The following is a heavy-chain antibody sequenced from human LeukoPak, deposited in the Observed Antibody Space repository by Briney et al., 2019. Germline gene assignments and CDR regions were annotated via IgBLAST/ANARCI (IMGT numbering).Heavy chain of an antibody. Sequence: GGSLTLSCAVSGFTLGSYWMHWVRQAPGQGLAWVSRVNTDGSSTTYAESVKGRFTISKDNAKNTLYLQMNGLRAEDTAVYYCARELGVGVIGDAFDIWGQGTVVTVSS. J-gene: IGHJ3*02. V-gene: IGHV3-74*01. CDR2: VNTDGSST. D-gene: IGHD3-22*01. CDR3: ARELGVGVIGDAFDI. CDR1: GFTLGSYW.